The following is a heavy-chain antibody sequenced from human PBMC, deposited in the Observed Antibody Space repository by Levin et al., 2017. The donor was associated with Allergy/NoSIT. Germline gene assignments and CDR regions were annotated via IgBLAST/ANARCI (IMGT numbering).Heavy chain of an antibody. V-gene: IGHV3-74*01. CDR3: ATDFQYGLDV. J-gene: IGHJ6*02. D-gene: IGHD3-3*01. CDR1: GFTRRFW. Sequence: PGGSLRLSCALSGFTRRFWMHWVRKAPGKGLEWVSHIDNDGVTTHIADSVNGRFTVSRDNAENTLYLHMNNLRVQDTAVYYCATDFQYGLDVWGQGTTVTVSS. CDR2: IDNDGVTT.